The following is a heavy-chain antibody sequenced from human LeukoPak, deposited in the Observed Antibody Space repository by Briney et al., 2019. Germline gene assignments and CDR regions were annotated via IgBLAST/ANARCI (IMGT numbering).Heavy chain of an antibody. V-gene: IGHV3-30*02. CDR3: SRSLADYFDSSGYFAY. CDR1: GFTFSSYG. CDR2: IRYDGSNK. D-gene: IGHD3-22*01. J-gene: IGHJ4*02. Sequence: GGSLRLSCAASGFTFSSYGMHWVRQAPGKGLEWAAFIRYDGSNKYYADSVKGRFTISRDNAKNTLYLQMNSLRAEDTAVYYCSRSLADYFDSSGYFAYWGQGTLVTVSS.